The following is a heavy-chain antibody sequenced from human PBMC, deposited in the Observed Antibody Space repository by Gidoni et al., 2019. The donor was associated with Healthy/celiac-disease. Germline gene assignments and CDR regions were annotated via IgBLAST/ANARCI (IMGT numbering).Heavy chain of an antibody. CDR3: ATYPLSFPNRVVPAAINYYGMDV. V-gene: IGHV5-10-1*03. CDR2: IDPSDSYT. D-gene: IGHD2-2*01. CDR1: GYSFTSYW. Sequence: EVQLVQSGAEVKKPGESLRISCKGSGYSFTSYWISWVRQMPGKGLEWMGRIDPSDSYTNSSPSFQGHVTISADKSISTAYLQWSSLKASDTAMYYCATYPLSFPNRVVPAAINYYGMDVWGQGTTVTVSS. J-gene: IGHJ6*02.